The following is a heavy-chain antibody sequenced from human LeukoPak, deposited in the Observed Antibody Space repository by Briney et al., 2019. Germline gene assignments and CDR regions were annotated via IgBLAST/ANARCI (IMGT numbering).Heavy chain of an antibody. D-gene: IGHD7-27*01. CDR1: GFIFSNFW. J-gene: IGHJ3*02. V-gene: IGHV3-74*01. Sequence: PGGSLRLSCAASGFIFSNFWLHWVRQAPGKGLVWVSRINSDGGTTNYADSVKGRFTISRDNAKNTLYLQMNSLRAEDTAVYYCARGVFANWGWVAEDGFDIWGQGTKVIVSS. CDR3: ARGVFANWGWVAEDGFDI. CDR2: INSDGGTT.